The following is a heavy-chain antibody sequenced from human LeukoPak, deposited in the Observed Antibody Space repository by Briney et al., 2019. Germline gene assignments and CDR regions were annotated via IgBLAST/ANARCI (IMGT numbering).Heavy chain of an antibody. D-gene: IGHD1-14*01. CDR2: ISSSSSYI. Sequence: GGSLRLSCAASGFTFSSYSMNWVRQAPGKGLEWVSSISSSSSYIYYADSVKGRFTISRDNAKNTLYLQMNSLKTEDTAVYYCTAGTFSRSAYWGQGTLVTVSS. CDR1: GFTFSSYS. V-gene: IGHV3-21*03. CDR3: TAGTFSRSAY. J-gene: IGHJ4*02.